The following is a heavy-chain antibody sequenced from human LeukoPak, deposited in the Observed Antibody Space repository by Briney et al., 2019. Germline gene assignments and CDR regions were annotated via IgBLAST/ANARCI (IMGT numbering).Heavy chain of an antibody. CDR3: TTAGYCSSTSCFIRDIDY. V-gene: IGHV3-15*01. J-gene: IGHJ4*02. Sequence: GGSLRLSCAASGFTFSNAWMSWVRQAPGKGLEWVGRIKSKTDGGTTDYAAPVKGRFTISRDDSKNTLYLQMNSLKTEDTAVYYCTTAGYCSSTSCFIRDIDYWGQGTLVTVSS. CDR2: IKSKTDGGTT. D-gene: IGHD2-2*01. CDR1: GFTFSNAW.